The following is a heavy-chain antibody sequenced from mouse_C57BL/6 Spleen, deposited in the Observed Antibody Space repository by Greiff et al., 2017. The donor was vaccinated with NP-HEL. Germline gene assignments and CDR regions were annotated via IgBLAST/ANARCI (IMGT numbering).Heavy chain of an antibody. Sequence: QVQLKQPGAELVKPGASVKLSCKASGYTFTSYWMHWVKQRPGQGLEWIGMIHPNSGSTNYNEKFKSKATLTVDKSSSTAYMQLSSLTSEDSAVYYCARDDSIYWYFDVWGTGTTVTVSS. CDR1: GYTFTSYW. V-gene: IGHV1-64*01. D-gene: IGHD2-4*01. J-gene: IGHJ1*03. CDR3: ARDDSIYWYFDV. CDR2: IHPNSGST.